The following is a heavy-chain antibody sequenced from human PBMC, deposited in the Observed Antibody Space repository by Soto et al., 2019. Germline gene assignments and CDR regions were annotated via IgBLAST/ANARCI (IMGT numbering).Heavy chain of an antibody. V-gene: IGHV3-73*02. D-gene: IGHD3-16*01. J-gene: IGHJ6*02. Sequence: EVQLVQSGGGLVQPGGSLKLSCSASGFTFSGSDIHWVRQASGRGLEWLGRIRSKPKNFATVYGESVRGRVTFSRDDSQNTAYLQLNSLKSDDTAVYYCARHFSWIYVMDAWGLGTTVTVS. CDR3: ARHFSWIYVMDA. CDR2: IRSKPKNFAT. CDR1: GFTFSGSD.